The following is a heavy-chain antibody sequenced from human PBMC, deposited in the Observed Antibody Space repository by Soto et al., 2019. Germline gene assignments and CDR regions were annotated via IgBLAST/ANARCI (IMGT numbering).Heavy chain of an antibody. CDR3: ARSPLGYDYVRQTWREVGDSFDI. J-gene: IGHJ3*02. Sequence: SETLSLTCAIHGASLGGFHWTWLRQAPGKGLEWIGELIHGGSTNYNPSLKSRVSFSLDTSKNQFSLHLMSVTAADTAVYYCARSPLGYDYVRQTWREVGDSFDIWGRGTMVTVSS. V-gene: IGHV4-34*12. CDR2: LIHGGST. D-gene: IGHD3-16*01. CDR1: GASLGGFH.